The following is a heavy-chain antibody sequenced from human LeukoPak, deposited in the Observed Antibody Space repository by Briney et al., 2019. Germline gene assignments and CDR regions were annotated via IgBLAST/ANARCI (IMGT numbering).Heavy chain of an antibody. D-gene: IGHD1-26*01. CDR1: GYSISSGYY. Sequence: SETLSLTCTVSGYSISSGYYWGWIRQPPGKGLEWIESIYHSGSTYYNPSLKSRVTISVDTSKNQFSLKLSSVTAADTAVYYCARERLGATGYYMDVWGKGTTVTVSS. CDR3: ARERLGATGYYMDV. CDR2: IYHSGST. V-gene: IGHV4-38-2*02. J-gene: IGHJ6*03.